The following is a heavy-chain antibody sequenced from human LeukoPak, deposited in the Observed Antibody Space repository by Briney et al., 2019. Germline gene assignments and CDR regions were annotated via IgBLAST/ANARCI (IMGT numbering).Heavy chain of an antibody. CDR1: GFTFSSHW. Sequence: PGGSLRLSCAASGFTFSSHWMHWVRQAPGKGLVWVSGISTDGSRPRYADSVNGRFTISRDNSKNTLYLQMNSLRAEDTAVYYCAKDELRYFDLLDYWGQGTLVTVSS. V-gene: IGHV3-74*01. D-gene: IGHD3-9*01. J-gene: IGHJ4*02. CDR2: ISTDGSRP. CDR3: AKDELRYFDLLDY.